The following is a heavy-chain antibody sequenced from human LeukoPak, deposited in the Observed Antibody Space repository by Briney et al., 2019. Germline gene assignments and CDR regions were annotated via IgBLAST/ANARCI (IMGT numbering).Heavy chain of an antibody. J-gene: IGHJ4*02. V-gene: IGHV3-20*04. CDR3: ARDYDYSFDY. CDR2: INWNGGST. Sequence: GGSLRLSCAASGFTFSSYAMSWVRQAPGKGLEWVSGINWNGGSTGYADSVKGRFTISRDNAKNSLYLQMNSLRAEDTALYYCARDYDYSFDYWGQGTLVTVSS. CDR1: GFTFSSYA. D-gene: IGHD4-11*01.